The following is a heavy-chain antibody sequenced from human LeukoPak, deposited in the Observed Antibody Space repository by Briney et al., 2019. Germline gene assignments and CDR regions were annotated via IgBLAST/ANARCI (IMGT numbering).Heavy chain of an antibody. J-gene: IGHJ4*02. CDR1: GGSFSGYY. D-gene: IGHD6-13*01. Sequence: PSETLSLTCAVYGGSFSGYYWSWIRQPPGKGLEWIGEIDHSGNTNYNPSLKSRVTISVDTSKNQFSLKLSSVTAADTAVYYCARGIPRSFIAAAGTFDYWGQGTLVTVSS. CDR2: IDHSGNT. V-gene: IGHV4-34*01. CDR3: ARGIPRSFIAAAGTFDY.